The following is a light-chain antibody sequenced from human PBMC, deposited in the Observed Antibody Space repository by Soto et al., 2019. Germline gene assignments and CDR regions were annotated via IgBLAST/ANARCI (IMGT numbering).Light chain of an antibody. Sequence: DFTIIHSASPLSATKEDRVTITCRASQSISSWLAWYQQKPGKAPKLLIYDASSLESGVPSRFSGSGSGTEFTLTISSLQPDDFATHYCQQFTSYFLGPLGQVANVDIK. CDR2: DAS. V-gene: IGKV1-5*01. CDR1: QSISSW. CDR3: QQFTSYFLGP. J-gene: IGKJ1*01.